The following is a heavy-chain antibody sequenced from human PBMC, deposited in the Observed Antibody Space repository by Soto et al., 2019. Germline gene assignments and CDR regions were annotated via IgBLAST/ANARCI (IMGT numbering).Heavy chain of an antibody. CDR2: IIPFFGSA. Sequence: QVQLVQSEAEVKKPGSSVRGSCQASGGTFRTYTINWVREAPGDGDEWMGRIIPFFGSAVYAQTFQGRVTLSAHKSTNTAYMELSSLTSANTPVYYGAGLPDRPLVTEYCGQGNQGTVSS. V-gene: IGHV1-69*08. J-gene: IGHJ4*02. D-gene: IGHD6-6*01. CDR3: AGLPDRPLVTEY. CDR1: GGTFRTYT.